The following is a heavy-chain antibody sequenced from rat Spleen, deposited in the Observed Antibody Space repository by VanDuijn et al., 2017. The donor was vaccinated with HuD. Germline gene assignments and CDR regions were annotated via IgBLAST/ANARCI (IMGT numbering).Heavy chain of an antibody. D-gene: IGHD1-11*01. J-gene: IGHJ2*01. Sequence: EVQLVESGGGLVQPGRSLKLSCAASGFTYSNYVMAWVRQAPTKGLEWVASISTGGGNTYYRDSVKGRFTISRDNAKNTLYLQMDSLRSEDTATYYCAKVVTEGIPFHYFDYWGQGVMVTVSS. CDR2: ISTGGGNT. CDR1: GFTYSNYV. CDR3: AKVVTEGIPFHYFDY. V-gene: IGHV5S13*01.